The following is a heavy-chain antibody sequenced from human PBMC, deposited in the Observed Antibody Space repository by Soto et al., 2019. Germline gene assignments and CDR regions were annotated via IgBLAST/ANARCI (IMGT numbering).Heavy chain of an antibody. J-gene: IGHJ3*02. Sequence: GGSLRLSCAASGFTFSNAWMSWVRQAPGKGLEWVGRIKSKTDGGTTDYAAPVKGRFTISRDDSKNTLYLQMNSLKTEDTAVYYCTARKTGTTAGAFDIWGQGTMVTVSS. CDR2: IKSKTDGGTT. CDR3: TARKTGTTAGAFDI. CDR1: GFTFSNAW. D-gene: IGHD1-1*01. V-gene: IGHV3-15*01.